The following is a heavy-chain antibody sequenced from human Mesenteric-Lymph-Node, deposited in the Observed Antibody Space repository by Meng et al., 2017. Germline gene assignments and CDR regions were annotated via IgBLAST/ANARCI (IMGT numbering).Heavy chain of an antibody. Sequence: GLSGVGCKKPGPWLKVSGKAFGYTFTAYWLHWVRLAPGQGLEWMGRIDPGSGGTQYPQNFQGRVLMTRDTSISTTYMELSGLRSDDTAVYYCVRDEDISAAGKLFGDYWGQGTLVTVSS. J-gene: IGHJ4*02. CDR2: IDPGSGGT. D-gene: IGHD6-13*01. CDR3: VRDEDISAAGKLFGDY. V-gene: IGHV1-2*06. CDR1: GYTFTAYW.